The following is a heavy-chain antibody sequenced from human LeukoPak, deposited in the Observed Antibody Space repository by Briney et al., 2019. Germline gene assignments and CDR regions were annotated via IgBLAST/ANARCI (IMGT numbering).Heavy chain of an antibody. CDR3: ARGHPYYFYMDV. J-gene: IGHJ6*03. V-gene: IGHV3-7*01. Sequence: GGSVTPSCAALGFSFSGYWMTWVRQAPGKGLEWVANIKQAGSEKYYVDYVKGRFTISRDNAKNSLYLEMNSLRAEDTAVYYCARGHPYYFYMDVWGKGTTVTVSS. CDR2: IKQAGSEK. CDR1: GFSFSGYW.